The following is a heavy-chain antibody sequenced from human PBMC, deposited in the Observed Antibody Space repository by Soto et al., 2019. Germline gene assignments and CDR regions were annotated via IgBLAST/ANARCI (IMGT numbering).Heavy chain of an antibody. CDR2: ISTYNGDT. V-gene: IGHV1-18*01. CDR3: ARAGAAPYYYDGMDV. J-gene: IGHJ6*02. D-gene: IGHD2-15*01. Sequence: QVQLVQSGAEVRKPGASVKVSCKASGYTFTSSGISWLRQAPGQGLEWMGWISTYNGDTNDAPKFQDRVTMTIDRSTGTAYMELRSRRSDDAAVYYCARAGAAPYYYDGMDVWGQGTRVAVSS. CDR1: GYTFTSSG.